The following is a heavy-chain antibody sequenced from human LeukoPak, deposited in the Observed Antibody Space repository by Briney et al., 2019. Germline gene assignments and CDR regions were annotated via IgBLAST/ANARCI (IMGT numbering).Heavy chain of an antibody. CDR1: GGSISSYY. D-gene: IGHD3-10*01. CDR3: ARAPGGYYYYYMDV. Sequence: KTSETLSLTCTVSGGSISSYYWSWTRQSPGKGLEWIGYIYYSGSTTHNPSLKSRVTISVDTSKNQFSLKLSSVTAEDTAVYYCARAPGGYYYYYMDVWGKGTTVTVSS. V-gene: IGHV4-59*01. J-gene: IGHJ6*03. CDR2: IYYSGST.